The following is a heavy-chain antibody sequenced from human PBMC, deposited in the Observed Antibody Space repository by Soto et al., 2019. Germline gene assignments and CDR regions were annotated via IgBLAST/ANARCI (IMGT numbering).Heavy chain of an antibody. Sequence: EVQLLESGGGLVQPGGSLRLSCAASGFTFSSYAMSWVRQAPGKGLEWVSAISGSGGSTYYAASVKGRFTTSRDNSKNTLYLQMNSLRAEDTAVYYCAKSYSNPTWFDPWGQGTLVTVSS. V-gene: IGHV3-23*01. CDR2: ISGSGGST. CDR3: AKSYSNPTWFDP. CDR1: GFTFSSYA. J-gene: IGHJ5*02. D-gene: IGHD4-4*01.